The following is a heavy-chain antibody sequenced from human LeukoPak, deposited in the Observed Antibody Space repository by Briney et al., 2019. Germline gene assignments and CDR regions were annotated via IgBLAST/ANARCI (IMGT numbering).Heavy chain of an antibody. CDR3: ARLSRGYCSSTSCSNWFDP. V-gene: IGHV4-59*08. CDR2: IYYSGST. Sequence: PSGTLSLTCTVSGGSISSYYWSWIGQPPGKGLEWIGYIYYSGSTNYNPSLKSRVTISVDTSKNQFSLKLSSVTAADTAVYYCARLSRGYCSSTSCSNWFDPWGQGTLVTVSS. J-gene: IGHJ5*02. CDR1: GGSISSYY. D-gene: IGHD2-2*01.